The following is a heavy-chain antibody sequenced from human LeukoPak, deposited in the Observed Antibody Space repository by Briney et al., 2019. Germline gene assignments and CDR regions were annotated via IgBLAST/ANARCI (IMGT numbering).Heavy chain of an antibody. CDR2: INHSGST. Sequence: SETLSLTCAVYGGSFSGYYWSWIRQPPGKGLEWIGEINHSGSTNYNPSLKSRVTISVDTSKNQFSLKLSSVTAADSAVYYCARGPIWIYAFDIWGQGTMVTVSS. D-gene: IGHD2-2*03. CDR3: ARGPIWIYAFDI. J-gene: IGHJ3*02. CDR1: GGSFSGYY. V-gene: IGHV4-34*01.